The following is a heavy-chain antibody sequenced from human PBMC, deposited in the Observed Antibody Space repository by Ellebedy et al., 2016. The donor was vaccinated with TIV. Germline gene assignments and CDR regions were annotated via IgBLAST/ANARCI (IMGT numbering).Heavy chain of an antibody. Sequence: SETLSLXCTVSGVSISSSTFYWGWIRQPPGKGLEWIGSITYSGSTSYNPSLKSRVTISLDRSKSQFSLKLSSVTAADTAVYYCARGVPDINWFDPWGQGTLVTVSS. J-gene: IGHJ5*02. D-gene: IGHD2-15*01. CDR1: GVSISSSTFY. CDR2: ITYSGST. V-gene: IGHV4-39*07. CDR3: ARGVPDINWFDP.